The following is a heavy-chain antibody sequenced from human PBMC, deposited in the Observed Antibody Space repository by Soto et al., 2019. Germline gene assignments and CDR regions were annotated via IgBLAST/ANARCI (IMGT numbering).Heavy chain of an antibody. CDR3: ARERRSYYYYGMDV. CDR1: GGSISSYY. Sequence: QVQLQESGPGLVKPSETLSLTCTVSGGSISSYYWSWIRQPPGKGLEWIGYIYYSGSTNYNPSLKSRVTISVDTSKNQFSLKLSSVTAADTAVYYCARERRSYYYYGMDVWGQGTTVTVSS. J-gene: IGHJ6*02. V-gene: IGHV4-59*01. CDR2: IYYSGST.